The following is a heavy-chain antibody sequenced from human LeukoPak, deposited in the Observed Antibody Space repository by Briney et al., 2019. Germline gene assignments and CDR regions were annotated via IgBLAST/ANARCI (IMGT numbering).Heavy chain of an antibody. CDR2: IYPGDSDT. V-gene: IGHV5-51*01. CDR3: ARSRGSGSYPSAVDY. D-gene: IGHD3-10*01. J-gene: IGHJ4*02. Sequence: GVSLKISCKGSGYSFTSYWIGWVRQMPGKGLEWMGIIYPGDSDTRYSPSFQGQVTISADKSISTAYLQWSSLKASDTAMYYCARSRGSGSYPSAVDYWGQGTLVTVSS. CDR1: GYSFTSYW.